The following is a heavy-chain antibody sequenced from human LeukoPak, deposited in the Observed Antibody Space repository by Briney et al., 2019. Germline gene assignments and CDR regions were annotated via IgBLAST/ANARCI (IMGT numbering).Heavy chain of an antibody. CDR3: ARDFVQLAQPLGY. D-gene: IGHD1/OR15-1a*01. CDR1: GFTFSSYW. Sequence: GGSLRLSCAASGFTFSSYWMSWVRQAPGKGPEWVANIKQDGSEKYYVDSVKGRFIISRGNAKNSLYLQMNSLRVEDTAVYYCARDFVQLAQPLGYWGQGTLVTVSS. V-gene: IGHV3-7*01. CDR2: IKQDGSEK. J-gene: IGHJ4*02.